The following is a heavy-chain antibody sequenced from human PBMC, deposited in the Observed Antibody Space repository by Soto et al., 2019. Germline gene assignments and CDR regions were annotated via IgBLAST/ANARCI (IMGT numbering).Heavy chain of an antibody. CDR1: GDSVSSNSAA. V-gene: IGHV6-1*01. D-gene: IGHD2-15*01. CDR2: TYYMSEWYN. J-gene: IGHJ4*02. Sequence: QVHLQQSGPGLVKPSQTLSLTCAISGDSVSSNSAAWNWIRQSPSRGLECLGRTYYMSEWYNYYAVPVNRRLTITPVPSKDPAYLQLNSVAPEEAAVYFCASEAAGPFDSWGQGTLVTVSS. CDR3: ASEAAGPFDS.